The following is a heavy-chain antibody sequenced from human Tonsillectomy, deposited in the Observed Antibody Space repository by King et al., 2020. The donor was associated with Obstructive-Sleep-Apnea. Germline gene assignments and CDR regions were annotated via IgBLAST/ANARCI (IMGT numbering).Heavy chain of an antibody. CDR2: LNHSGRH. J-gene: IGHJ2*01. CDR1: GGSFSDYY. V-gene: IGHV4-34*01. D-gene: IGHD3-10*01. CDR3: ARVSLSDYGSGSNWYFDL. Sequence: VQLQQWGAGLLKPSETLSLTCAVYGGSFSDYYWSGISQPPGKGLEWIGVLNHSGRHNYNPAFKSRVTISVDPSKKQFSLKLSAVTAADTAVYYCARVSLSDYGSGSNWYFDLWGRGTLVTVSS.